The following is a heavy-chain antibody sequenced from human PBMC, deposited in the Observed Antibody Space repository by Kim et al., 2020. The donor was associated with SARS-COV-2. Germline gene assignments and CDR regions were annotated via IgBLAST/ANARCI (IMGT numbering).Heavy chain of an antibody. CDR2: INHSGST. J-gene: IGHJ4*02. CDR1: GGSFSGYY. V-gene: IGHV4-34*01. Sequence: SETLSLTCAVYGGSFSGYYWSWIRQPPGKGLEWIGEINHSGSTNYNPSLKSRVTISVDTSKNQFSLKLSSVTAADTAVYYCARVEIGWELLIEYWGQGTLVTVSS. D-gene: IGHD1-26*01. CDR3: ARVEIGWELLIEY.